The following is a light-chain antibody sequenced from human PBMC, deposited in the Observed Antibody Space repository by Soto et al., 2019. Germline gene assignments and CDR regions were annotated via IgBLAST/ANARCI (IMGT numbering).Light chain of an antibody. Sequence: EMVLTQSPGTLSLSPGARATLSCRASQSVSSNYLAWYQQRPGQAPRLLIYGASSRATGIPDRFSGSGSGTDFTLTISRLEPADFAVYYCQQYGSSPPCTFGQGTKVEIK. CDR1: QSVSSNY. V-gene: IGKV3-20*01. CDR3: QQYGSSPPCT. CDR2: GAS. J-gene: IGKJ2*02.